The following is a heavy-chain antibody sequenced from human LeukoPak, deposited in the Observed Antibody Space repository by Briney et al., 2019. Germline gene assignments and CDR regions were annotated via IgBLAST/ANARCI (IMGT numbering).Heavy chain of an antibody. CDR1: GGSISSGDYY. J-gene: IGHJ4*02. Sequence: SQTLSLTCTVSGGSISSGDYYWSWIRQHPGKGLEWIGYIYYSGSTYYNPSLKSRVTISVDTSKNQFSLKLSSVTAADTAVYYCARDPVDYYDCSGYRTGYWGQGTLVTVSS. CDR2: IYYSGST. V-gene: IGHV4-30-4*08. D-gene: IGHD3-22*01. CDR3: ARDPVDYYDCSGYRTGY.